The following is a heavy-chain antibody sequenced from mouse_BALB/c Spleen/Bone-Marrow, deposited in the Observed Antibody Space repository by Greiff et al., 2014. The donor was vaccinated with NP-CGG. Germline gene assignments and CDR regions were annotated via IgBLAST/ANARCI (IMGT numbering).Heavy chain of an antibody. V-gene: IGHV2-9*02. Sequence: VQLQQSGPGLVAPSQSLSITCTVSGFSLTTYGVHWVRQPPGKGLEWLGVLWADGSTNYNSALMSRLSIRKDNSKSQVFLKMNSLQTDDTAMYYCGRISTATGAMDYWGQGTSVTVSS. CDR3: GRISTATGAMDY. CDR1: GFSLTTYG. D-gene: IGHD1-2*01. CDR2: LWADGST. J-gene: IGHJ4*01.